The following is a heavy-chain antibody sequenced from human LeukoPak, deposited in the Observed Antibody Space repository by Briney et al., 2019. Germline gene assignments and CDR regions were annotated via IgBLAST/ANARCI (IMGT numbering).Heavy chain of an antibody. CDR3: ARDGCSGGSCYSNYYYGMDV. Sequence: PGGSLRLSCAASGFTFSDYYMSWIRQAPGKGLEWVSYISSSGSTIYYADSVKGRFTISRDNAKNSLYLQMNSLRAEDTAVYYCARDGCSGGSCYSNYYYGMDVWGQGTTVTVSS. V-gene: IGHV3-11*01. D-gene: IGHD2-15*01. J-gene: IGHJ6*02. CDR2: ISSSGSTI. CDR1: GFTFSDYY.